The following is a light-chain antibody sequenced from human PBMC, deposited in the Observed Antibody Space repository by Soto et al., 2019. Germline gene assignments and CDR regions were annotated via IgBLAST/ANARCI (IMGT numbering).Light chain of an antibody. J-gene: IGKJ5*01. CDR2: AAS. CDR3: QQSYSTPPIT. CDR1: QSISSH. V-gene: IGKV1-39*01. Sequence: DIRMTQSPSSLSASVGDTVTITCRASQSISSHLNWYQQKPGKAPKLLIYAASSLQSGVPSRFSGSGSGTDFTLTISSLQPEDFATYYCQQSYSTPPITFGQGTRLEI.